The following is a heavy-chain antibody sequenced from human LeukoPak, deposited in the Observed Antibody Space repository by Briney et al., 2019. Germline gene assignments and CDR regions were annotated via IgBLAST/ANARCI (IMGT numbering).Heavy chain of an antibody. V-gene: IGHV3-23*01. D-gene: IGHD4/OR15-4a*01. CDR2: ISGSGGST. CDR3: ARDYADYSADY. Sequence: GGSLRLSCAASGFTFSSYGMSWVRQAPGKGLEWVSAISGSGGSTYYADSVKGRFTISRDNAENSLYLQMNSLRAEDTAVYYCARDYADYSADYWGQGTLVTVSS. CDR1: GFTFSSYG. J-gene: IGHJ4*02.